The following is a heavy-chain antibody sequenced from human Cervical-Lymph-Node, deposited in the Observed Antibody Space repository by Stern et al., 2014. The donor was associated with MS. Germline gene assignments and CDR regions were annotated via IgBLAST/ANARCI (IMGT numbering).Heavy chain of an antibody. CDR1: GFTFSSYS. D-gene: IGHD6-6*01. Sequence: EVQLVESGGGLVKPGGSLRLSCAASGFTFSSYSMNWVRQAPGKGLEWVSSISSSISYIYYADSVKGRFTISRDNAKNSLYLQMNSLRAEDTAVYYCARDSFEYGTESFDYWGQGTLVTVSS. V-gene: IGHV3-21*01. CDR3: ARDSFEYGTESFDY. CDR2: ISSSISYI. J-gene: IGHJ4*02.